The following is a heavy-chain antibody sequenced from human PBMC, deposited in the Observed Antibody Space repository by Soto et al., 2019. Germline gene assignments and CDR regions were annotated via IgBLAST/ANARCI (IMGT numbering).Heavy chain of an antibody. V-gene: IGHV3-9*01. CDR3: ARTIGYSYGYPYYCDY. CDR2: ISANGRRI. Sequence: GGSTSLSCALLGLSVDSYATHRRRKHPCKGLEWVSGISANGRRIGYADSVKGRFTISRDNTKNSMFLQMNSLRPEDTAVYYCARTIGYSYGYPYYCDYWGQGTMVTGSS. J-gene: IGHJ4*02. CDR1: GLSVDSYA. D-gene: IGHD5-18*01.